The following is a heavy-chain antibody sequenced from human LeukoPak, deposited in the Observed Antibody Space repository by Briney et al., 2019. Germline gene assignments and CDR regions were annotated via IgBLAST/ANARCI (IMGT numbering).Heavy chain of an antibody. Sequence: GESLKISCKGSGYSFTYYWIGWVRQMPGKGLEWMGVIFPIDSDARYSPSFQGQVTISADKSVSTAYLQWSSLKASDTAMYYCARRSAVAGRFNDFDYWGQGTLVTVSS. V-gene: IGHV5-51*01. CDR2: IFPIDSDA. D-gene: IGHD6-19*01. J-gene: IGHJ4*02. CDR1: GYSFTYYW. CDR3: ARRSAVAGRFNDFDY.